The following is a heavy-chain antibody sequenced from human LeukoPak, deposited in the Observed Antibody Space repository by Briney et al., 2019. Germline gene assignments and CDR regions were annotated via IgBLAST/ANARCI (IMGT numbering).Heavy chain of an antibody. D-gene: IGHD3-22*01. V-gene: IGHV1-8*01. CDR1: GYTFTSYD. CDR3: ARTAGGYDSSGYYYETHKTRGAFDI. CDR2: MNPNSGNT. Sequence: EASVKVSCKASGYTFTSYDINWVRQATGQGLEWMGWMNPNSGNTGYAQKFQGRVTMTRNTSISTAYMELSSLRSEDTAVYYCARTAGGYDSSGYYYETHKTRGAFDIWGQGTMVTVSS. J-gene: IGHJ3*02.